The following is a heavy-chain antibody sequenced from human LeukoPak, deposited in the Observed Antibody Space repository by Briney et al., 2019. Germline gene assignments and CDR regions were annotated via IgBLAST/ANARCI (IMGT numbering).Heavy chain of an antibody. V-gene: IGHV3-74*01. D-gene: IGHD5-24*01. J-gene: IGHJ5*02. CDR3: ARGDGYNFNWFDP. CDR1: GFTFSSYW. Sequence: WGSLRLSCAASGFTFSSYWMHWVHQAPGKGLVWVSRINSDGSSTSYADSVKGRFTISRDNAKNTLYLQMNSLRAEDTAVYYCARGDGYNFNWFDPWGQGTLVTVSS. CDR2: INSDGSST.